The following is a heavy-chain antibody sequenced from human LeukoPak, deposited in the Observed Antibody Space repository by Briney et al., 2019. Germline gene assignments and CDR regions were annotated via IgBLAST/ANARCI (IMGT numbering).Heavy chain of an antibody. CDR3: AKSWGCSSTSCYYYSYYGMDV. D-gene: IGHD2-2*01. V-gene: IGHV3-74*01. J-gene: IGHJ6*02. Sequence: GGSLRLSCAASGFTFSNYWMHWVRQAPGEGLVWVSRINSDGSSTSYADSVKGRFTISRDNARNTLYLQMNSLRAEDTAVYYCAKSWGCSSTSCYYYSYYGMDVWGQGTTVTVSS. CDR2: INSDGSST. CDR1: GFTFSNYW.